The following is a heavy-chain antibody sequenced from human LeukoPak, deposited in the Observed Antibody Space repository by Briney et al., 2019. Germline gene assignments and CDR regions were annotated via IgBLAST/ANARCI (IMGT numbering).Heavy chain of an antibody. V-gene: IGHV4-34*01. Sequence: SETLSLTCAVYGGSFSGYYWSWIRQPPGKGLEWIGEINHSGSTNYNPSLKSRVTISVDTSKNQFSLKLSSVTAADTAVYYCAGGSYYYYGMDVWGQGTTVTVSS. CDR2: INHSGST. J-gene: IGHJ6*02. CDR3: AGGSYYYYGMDV. D-gene: IGHD1-26*01. CDR1: GGSFSGYY.